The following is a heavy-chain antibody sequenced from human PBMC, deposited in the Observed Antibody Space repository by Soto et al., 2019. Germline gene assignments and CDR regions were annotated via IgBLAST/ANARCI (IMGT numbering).Heavy chain of an antibody. V-gene: IGHV3-23*01. CDR1: RFTFSNYA. J-gene: IGHJ4*02. CDR3: AKNQPSWATRAAFDY. D-gene: IGHD2-2*01. CDR2: ISGGSGDST. Sequence: GGSLRLSCAASRFTFSNYAMNWVRQAPGKGLEWVSGISGGSGDSTFYADSVKGRFTISRDNSKNTLHLQMNSLRTEDAAVYYCAKNQPSWATRAAFDYWGQGTLVTVSS.